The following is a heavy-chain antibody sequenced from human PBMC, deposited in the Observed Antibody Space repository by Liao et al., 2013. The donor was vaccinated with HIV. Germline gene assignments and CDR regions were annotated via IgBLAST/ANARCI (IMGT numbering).Heavy chain of an antibody. CDR3: ARGGALDV. Sequence: QLQLQESGPGLVKPSETLSLTCTVSGGSISSTSYYWVWIRQPPGEGLEWIGSFYSSGSAYYNSSLKSRVTISADTSKNHFSLSLTSMTAADTAVYYCARGGALDVWGRGTTVIVS. CDR1: GGSISSTSYY. CDR2: FYSSGSA. V-gene: IGHV4-39*07. D-gene: IGHD6-25*01. J-gene: IGHJ3*01.